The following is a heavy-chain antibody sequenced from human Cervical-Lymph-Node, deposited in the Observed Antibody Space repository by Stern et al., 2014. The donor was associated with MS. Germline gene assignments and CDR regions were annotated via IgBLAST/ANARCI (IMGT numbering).Heavy chain of an antibody. V-gene: IGHV1-69*01. CDR2: SIAILGGA. CDR3: AREISGYGMDV. Sequence: VQLVESGAEVRKPGSSVKVSCKASGGTFSTYTIGWVRQAPGQGLEWMGGSIAILGGAHYAQRFQGRVTITAAESTSTVYMEVSSLRSEDTAVYYCAREISGYGMDVWGQGTTVSVSS. CDR1: GGTFSTYT. D-gene: IGHD3-3*01. J-gene: IGHJ6*02.